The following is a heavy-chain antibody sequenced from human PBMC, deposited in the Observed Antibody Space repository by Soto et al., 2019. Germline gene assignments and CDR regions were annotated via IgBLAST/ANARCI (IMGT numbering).Heavy chain of an antibody. J-gene: IGHJ5*02. D-gene: IGHD2-15*01. V-gene: IGHV3-7*01. CDR3: ARDFRSGCSGGTCYPNWCDP. CDR1: GFTFSSYW. CDR2: IKQDGSEK. Sequence: GGSLRLSCAASGFTFSSYWMSWVRQAPGKGLEWVANIKQDGSEKYYVDSVKGRFTISRDNAKNSLYLQMNSLRAEDTAVYYCARDFRSGCSGGTCYPNWCDPCGQETRLRVAS.